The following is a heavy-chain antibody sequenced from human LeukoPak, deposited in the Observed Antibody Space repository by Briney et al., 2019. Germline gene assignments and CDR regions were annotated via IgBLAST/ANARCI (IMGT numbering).Heavy chain of an antibody. CDR1: GFTFRSNW. J-gene: IGHJ4*02. Sequence: GGSLRLSCAASGFTFRSNWMSWVRQAPGKGLEWVANLNQDGSEKYYVESVKGRFTISRDNAKNSLYLQMNSLRAEDTAVYYCANNRDGYNYYFDYWGQGILVSVSS. D-gene: IGHD5-24*01. CDR3: ANNRDGYNYYFDY. CDR2: LNQDGSEK. V-gene: IGHV3-7*01.